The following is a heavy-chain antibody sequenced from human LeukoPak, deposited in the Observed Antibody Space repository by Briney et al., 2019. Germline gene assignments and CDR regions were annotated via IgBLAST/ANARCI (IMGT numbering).Heavy chain of an antibody. Sequence: PGGSLRLSCAASGFTFSDNWMHWVRQAPGEGLVWVSRISGDGSTTNYADSVKGRFTISRDNTKNTLYLQMNSLRAEDTAVYYCTRRVDTTRWYDPWGQGTLVTVSS. J-gene: IGHJ5*02. D-gene: IGHD2-15*01. V-gene: IGHV3-74*01. CDR3: TRRVDTTRWYDP. CDR2: ISGDGSTT. CDR1: GFTFSDNW.